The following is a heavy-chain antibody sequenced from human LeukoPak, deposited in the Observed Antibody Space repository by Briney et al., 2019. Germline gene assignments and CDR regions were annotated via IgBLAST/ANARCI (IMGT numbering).Heavy chain of an antibody. CDR3: AKELGELIPFVI. D-gene: IGHD3-10*01. V-gene: IGHV3-30*02. CDR2: IRYDGSNK. CDR1: GFTFSSYG. Sequence: QTGGSLRLSCAASGFTFSSYGMHWVRQAPGKGLEWVAFIRYDGSNKYYADSVKGRFTISRDNSKNTLYLQMNSLRAEDTAVYYCAKELGELIPFVIWGQGTMVTVSS. J-gene: IGHJ3*02.